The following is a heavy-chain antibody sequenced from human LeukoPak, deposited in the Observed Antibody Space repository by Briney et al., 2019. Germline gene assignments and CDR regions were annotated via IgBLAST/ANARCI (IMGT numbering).Heavy chain of an antibody. V-gene: IGHV1-3*01. CDR1: GYTFTNFA. CDR2: INAGNGHT. Sequence: ASVKVSCKASGYTFTNFAIHWVRQAPGQGLEWMGWINAGNGHTEYSQKFQGRVTVTRDTSASTAYMTLSSLRSEDTAVYYCARATGNFDYWGQGTLVTVSS. CDR3: ARATGNFDY. D-gene: IGHD2-8*02. J-gene: IGHJ4*02.